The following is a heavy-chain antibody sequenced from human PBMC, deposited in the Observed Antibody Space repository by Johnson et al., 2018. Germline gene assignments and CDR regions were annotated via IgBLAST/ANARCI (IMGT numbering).Heavy chain of an antibody. CDR1: GYTFTIGG. Sequence: QVQLVQSGGGVVQXGRSXRVXCEASGYTFTIGGLHWARQAPGKGLEWVAAISHDGSETHYADSVQGRFTISRDDSKNTLYPQVNSLRVEDTATYYCARWAGNSNTGYHMDVWGKGTTVSVSS. D-gene: IGHD4-23*01. CDR2: ISHDGSET. V-gene: IGHV3-30*03. CDR3: ARWAGNSNTGYHMDV. J-gene: IGHJ6*03.